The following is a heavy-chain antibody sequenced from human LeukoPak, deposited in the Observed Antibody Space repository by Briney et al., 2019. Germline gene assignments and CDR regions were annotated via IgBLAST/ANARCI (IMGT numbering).Heavy chain of an antibody. J-gene: IGHJ4*02. CDR2: ISSSSSYI. Sequence: PGGSLRLSCAVSGFTFSSYSMNWVRQAPGKGLEWVSSISSSSSYIYYADSVKGRFTISRDNAKNSLYLQMNSLRAEDTAVYYCARDGDSSGWFYFDYWGQGTPVTVSS. V-gene: IGHV3-21*01. CDR1: GFTFSSYS. D-gene: IGHD6-19*01. CDR3: ARDGDSSGWFYFDY.